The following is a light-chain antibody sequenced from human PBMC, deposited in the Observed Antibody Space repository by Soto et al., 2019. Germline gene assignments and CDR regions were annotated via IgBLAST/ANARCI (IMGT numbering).Light chain of an antibody. CDR3: QQYNNWPPWT. CDR2: GAS. V-gene: IGKV3-15*01. Sequence: EIVMTQSPATLSVSPGERATLPCRASQSVSSNLAWYQQKPGQAPRLLIYGASTRATGIPARFSGSGSVTEFTLTISSLQSEDFAVYYCQQYNNWPPWTFGQGTKVEI. J-gene: IGKJ1*01. CDR1: QSVSSN.